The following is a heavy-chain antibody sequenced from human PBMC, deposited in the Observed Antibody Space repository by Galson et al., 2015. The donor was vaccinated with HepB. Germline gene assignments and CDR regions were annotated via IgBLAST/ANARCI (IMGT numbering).Heavy chain of an antibody. V-gene: IGHV1-18*01. CDR3: VLRTGPLPYYFDY. J-gene: IGHJ4*03. CDR1: GYTFTSFG. D-gene: IGHD3-10*01. CDR2: ISPYNGKA. Sequence: SVKVSCKASGYTFTSFGISWVRQAPGQRLEWMGWISPYNGKADYAQNLQGRVSMTTDKSTRTVYLDLRSLRSDDTAVYYCVLRTGPLPYYFDYWGQGTQVTASS.